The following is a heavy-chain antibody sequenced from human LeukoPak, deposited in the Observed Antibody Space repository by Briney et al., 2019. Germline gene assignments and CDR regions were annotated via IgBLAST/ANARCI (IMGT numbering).Heavy chain of an antibody. CDR1: GYSLTSGFH. J-gene: IGHJ4*02. CDR2: IYHSENA. CDR3: ARGGWGSFDY. V-gene: IGHV4-38-2*02. Sequence: PSETLSLTCSVSGYSLTSGFHWGWIRPPPGKGLEWIGSIYHSENAYYNPSLKSRVTISVDTSKNQFSLKLISVTAADTAVYYCARGGWGSFDYWGQGTLVTVSS. D-gene: IGHD1-26*01.